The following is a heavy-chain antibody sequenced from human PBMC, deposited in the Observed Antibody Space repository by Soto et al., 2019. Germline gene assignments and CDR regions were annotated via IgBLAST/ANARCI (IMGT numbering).Heavy chain of an antibody. V-gene: IGHV1-8*01. J-gene: IGHJ6*03. CDR3: ARDYIAASSDYYYYRDV. D-gene: IGHD2-15*01. CDR1: GYTFTSYD. Sequence: QVQLVQSGAEVKKPGATVKVSCKASGYTFTSYDINWVRQATGQGLEWMGWMNPNSGNTGYAQKFQGRVTMTRNTSISTAYMELSSLRSEDTAVYYCARDYIAASSDYYYYRDVWGKGPTVTVSS. CDR2: MNPNSGNT.